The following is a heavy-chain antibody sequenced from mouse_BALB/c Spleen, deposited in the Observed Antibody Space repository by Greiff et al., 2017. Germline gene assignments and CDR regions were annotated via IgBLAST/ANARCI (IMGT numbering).Heavy chain of an antibody. CDR2: ISSGGGST. D-gene: IGHD1-1*01. CDR1: GFAFSSYD. CDR3: ARQDGSNYFDY. Sequence: EVMLVESGGGLVKPGGSLKLSCAASGFAFSSYDMSWVRQTPEKRLEWVAYISSGGGSTYYPDTVKGRFTISRDNAKNTLYLQMSSLKSEDTAMYYCARQDGSNYFDYWGQGTTLTVSS. J-gene: IGHJ2*01. V-gene: IGHV5-12-1*01.